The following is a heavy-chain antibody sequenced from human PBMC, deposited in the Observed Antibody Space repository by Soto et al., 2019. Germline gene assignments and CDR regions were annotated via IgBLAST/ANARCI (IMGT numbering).Heavy chain of an antibody. CDR1: GGTFSSYT. CDR3: AREGVVVVPAAKYNWFDP. V-gene: IGHV1-69*08. CDR2: IIPILGIA. Sequence: QVQLVQSGAEVKKPGSSVKVSCKASGGTFSSYTISWVRQAPGQGLEWMGRIIPILGIANYAQKFQGRVTITADKSTSTAYRELSSLRSEDTAVYYCAREGVVVVPAAKYNWFDPWGQGTLVTVSS. D-gene: IGHD2-2*01. J-gene: IGHJ5*02.